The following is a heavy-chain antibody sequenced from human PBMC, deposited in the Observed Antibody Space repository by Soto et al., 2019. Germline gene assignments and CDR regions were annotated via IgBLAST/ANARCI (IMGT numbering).Heavy chain of an antibody. CDR2: IYYSGST. CDR3: ARRYAGNFDY. V-gene: IGHV4-59*01. CDR1: GGSISNYY. D-gene: IGHD2-8*01. J-gene: IGHJ4*02. Sequence: QVQLQESGPGLVKPSETLSLTCTVSGGSISNYYWSWIRQPPGKGLEWIGYIYYSGSTNYNPSLTSRVTTSVDTSKTQFSLKLSSVTAADTAVYYCARRYAGNFDYWGQGTLVTVSS.